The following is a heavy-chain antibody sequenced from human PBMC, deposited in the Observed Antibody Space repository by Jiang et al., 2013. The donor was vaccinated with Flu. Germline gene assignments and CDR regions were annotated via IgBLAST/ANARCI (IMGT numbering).Heavy chain of an antibody. CDR1: GGSISSSSYY. J-gene: IGHJ4*02. V-gene: IGHV4-39*01. CDR3: ARLNKWELHIDY. Sequence: PGLVKPSETLSLTCTVSGGSISSSSYYWGWIRQPPGRAGVDWEYLLYGSTYYNPSLKSRVTISVDTSKNQFSLKLSSVTAADTAVYYCARLNKWELHIDYWGQGTLVTVSS. D-gene: IGHD1-26*01. CDR2: LLYGST.